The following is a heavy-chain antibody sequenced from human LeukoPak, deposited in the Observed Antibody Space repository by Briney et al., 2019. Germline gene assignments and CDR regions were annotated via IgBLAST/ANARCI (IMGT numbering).Heavy chain of an antibody. Sequence: SVKVSCKASGGTFSSYAISWVRQAPGQGLEWMGRIIPILGIANYAQKFQGGVTITADKSTSTAYMELSSLRSEDTAVYYCARGHCSTTSCPYYWYMDVWGRGTTVTVSS. V-gene: IGHV1-69*04. J-gene: IGHJ6*03. CDR3: ARGHCSTTSCPYYWYMDV. CDR1: GGTFSSYA. CDR2: IIPILGIA. D-gene: IGHD2-2*01.